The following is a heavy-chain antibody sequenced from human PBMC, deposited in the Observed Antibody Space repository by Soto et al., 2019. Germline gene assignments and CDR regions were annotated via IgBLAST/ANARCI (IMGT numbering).Heavy chain of an antibody. D-gene: IGHD4-17*01. Sequence: PSETLSLTCAVSGYSISSGYYWGLIRQPPGKGLEWIGSIYHSGSTYYNPSLKSRVTISVDTSKNQFSLKLSSVTAADTAVYYCARDRTGYFDYWGQGTLVTVSS. CDR2: IYHSGST. CDR3: ARDRTGYFDY. J-gene: IGHJ4*02. CDR1: GYSISSGYY. V-gene: IGHV4-38-2*02.